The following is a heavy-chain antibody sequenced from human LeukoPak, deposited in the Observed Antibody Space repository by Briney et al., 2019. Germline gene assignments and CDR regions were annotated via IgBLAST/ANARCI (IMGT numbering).Heavy chain of an antibody. CDR3: ARAPYSSSWYGGGYYYYYMDV. CDR2: INHSGST. J-gene: IGHJ6*03. Sequence: SETLSLTCAVYGGSFSGYYWSWIRQPPGKGLEWIGEINHSGSTNYNPSLKSRVTISVDTSKNQFSLKLSSVTAADTAVYYCARAPYSSSWYGGGYYYYYMDVWGKGTTVTVSS. CDR1: GGSFSGYY. V-gene: IGHV4-34*01. D-gene: IGHD6-13*01.